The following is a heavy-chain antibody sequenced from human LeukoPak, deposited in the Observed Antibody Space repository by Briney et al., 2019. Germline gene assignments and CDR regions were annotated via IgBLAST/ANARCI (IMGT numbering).Heavy chain of an antibody. V-gene: IGHV6-1*01. CDR2: TYFRSKWYN. J-gene: IGHJ4*02. Sequence: SPTLSVTFVISGDSISSYSAAWNWIRQSPSRGLEWLGRTYFRSKWYNDYAESAKSRLTINPDTSKSQFSLHLNSVTPEDTAVYYCARDRSEEAHYYNSSGFDYWGQGALVTVSS. CDR3: ARDRSEEAHYYNSSGFDY. D-gene: IGHD3-22*01. CDR1: GDSISSYSAA.